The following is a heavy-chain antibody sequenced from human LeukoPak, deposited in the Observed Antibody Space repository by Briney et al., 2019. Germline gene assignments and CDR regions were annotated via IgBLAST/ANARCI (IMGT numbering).Heavy chain of an antibody. J-gene: IGHJ5*02. D-gene: IGHD6-19*01. Sequence: SETLSLTCAVYGGSFSGYYWSWIRQPPGKGLEWIGEINHSGSTNYSPSLKSRVTISVDTSKNQFSLKLSSVTAADTAVYYCARDKRKRYSSGWYRSNWFDPWGQGTLVTVSS. CDR1: GGSFSGYY. CDR3: ARDKRKRYSSGWYRSNWFDP. CDR2: INHSGST. V-gene: IGHV4-34*01.